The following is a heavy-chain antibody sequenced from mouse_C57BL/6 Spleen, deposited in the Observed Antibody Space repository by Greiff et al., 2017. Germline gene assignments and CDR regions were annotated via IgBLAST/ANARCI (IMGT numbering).Heavy chain of an antibody. V-gene: IGHV1-18*01. CDR1: GYTFTDYN. D-gene: IGHD2-3*01. Sequence: VQLQQSGPELVKPGASVKIPCKASGYTFTDYNMDWVKQSHGKSLEWIGDINPNNGGPIYNQKFKGKATLTVDKSSSTAYMELRSLTSEDTAVYYCARKGYDGYPFAYWGQGTLVTVSA. CDR2: INPNNGGP. CDR3: ARKGYDGYPFAY. J-gene: IGHJ3*01.